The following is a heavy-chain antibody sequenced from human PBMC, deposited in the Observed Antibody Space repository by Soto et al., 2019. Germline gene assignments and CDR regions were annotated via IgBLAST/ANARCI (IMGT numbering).Heavy chain of an antibody. Sequence: ASVKVSCKASGYTFTSYGISWVRQGPGGRLQWMGGFDVTQRKTTYAQDFQGRVTMTDDTSTNTANMELSGLRAEDTAMYYCVVAGYWTWGQGALVTVSS. CDR2: FDVTQRKT. V-gene: IGHV1-18*01. J-gene: IGHJ4*02. D-gene: IGHD2-8*01. CDR3: VVAGYWT. CDR1: GYTFTSYG.